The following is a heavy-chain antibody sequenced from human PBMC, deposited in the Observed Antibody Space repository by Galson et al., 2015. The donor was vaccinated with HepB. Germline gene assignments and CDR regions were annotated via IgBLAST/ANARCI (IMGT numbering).Heavy chain of an antibody. CDR1: GYTFTSYA. CDR3: ARDSETYYYGSGSPPMDY. CDR2: INAGNGNT. D-gene: IGHD3-10*01. V-gene: IGHV1-3*01. J-gene: IGHJ4*02. Sequence: SVKVSCKASGYTFTSYAMHWVRQAPGQRLEWMGWINAGNGNTKYSQKFQGRVTITRDTSASTAYMELSSLRSEDTAVYYCARDSETYYYGSGSPPMDYWGQGTLVTVSS.